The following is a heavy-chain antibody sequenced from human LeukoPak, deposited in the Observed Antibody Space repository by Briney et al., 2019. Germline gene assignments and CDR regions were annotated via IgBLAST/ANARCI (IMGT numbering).Heavy chain of an antibody. J-gene: IGHJ4*02. CDR1: GFTFSSYA. CDR2: ISGSGGST. V-gene: IGHV3-23*01. D-gene: IGHD4-11*01. CDR3: AKGPLIYSNYFLPFDY. Sequence: GGSLRLSCAASGFTFSSYAMSWVRQAPGKGLEWDSAISGSGGSTYYADSVKGRFTISRDNSKNTLYLQMNSLRAEDTAVYYCAKGPLIYSNYFLPFDYWGQGTLVTVSS.